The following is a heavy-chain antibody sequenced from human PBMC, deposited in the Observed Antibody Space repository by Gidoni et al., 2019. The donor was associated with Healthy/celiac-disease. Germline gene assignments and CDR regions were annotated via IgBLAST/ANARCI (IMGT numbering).Heavy chain of an antibody. CDR2: INHSGST. J-gene: IGHJ4*02. D-gene: IGHD6-13*01. CDR1: GGSFSGYY. CDR3: ARGGQQLVRALGY. V-gene: IGHV4-34*01. Sequence: QVQLQQWGAGLLKPSETLSLTCAVYGGSFSGYYWSWIRQPPGKGLEWIGEINHSGSTNYNPSLKSRVTISVDTSKNQFSLKLSSVTAADTAVYYCARGGQQLVRALGYWGQGTLVTVSS.